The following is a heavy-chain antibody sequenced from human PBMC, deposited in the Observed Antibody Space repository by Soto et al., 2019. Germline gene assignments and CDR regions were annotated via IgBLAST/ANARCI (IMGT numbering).Heavy chain of an antibody. Sequence: EVQLVESGGDLVQPGRSLRLSCAASGFTFDDYAMHWVRLAPGKGLEWVSGISWNSGDIYYADSVKGRFTISRDNAKNSMYLQMNSLRPDDTAMYYCAKDAIHVLLGYTYGAGGMDVWGLGTTVTVSS. V-gene: IGHV3-9*01. CDR1: GFTFDDYA. CDR2: ISWNSGDI. D-gene: IGHD5-18*01. CDR3: AKDAIHVLLGYTYGAGGMDV. J-gene: IGHJ6*02.